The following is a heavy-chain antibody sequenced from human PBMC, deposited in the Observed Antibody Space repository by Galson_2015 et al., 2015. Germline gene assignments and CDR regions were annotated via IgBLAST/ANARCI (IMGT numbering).Heavy chain of an antibody. D-gene: IGHD2-2*01. CDR1: GFIFSSFW. J-gene: IGHJ4*02. CDR3: VRHPHDYCRGTTSCHGDC. CDR2: IKEDGSEQ. V-gene: IGHV3-7*04. Sequence: SLRLSCAASGFIFSSFWMTWVRQAPGKGLEWLAHIKEDGSEQYHVDSVKGRFTISRDNAKNSVYLQMSSLRAEDTAVYYCVRHPHDYCRGTTSCHGDCWGQGTLVTVSS.